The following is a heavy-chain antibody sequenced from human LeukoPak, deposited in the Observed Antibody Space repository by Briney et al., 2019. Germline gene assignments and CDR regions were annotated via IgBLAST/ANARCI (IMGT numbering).Heavy chain of an antibody. CDR3: ARAVIAAGRFDY. Sequence: ASVKVSCKASGYTSTGYYMHWVRQAPGQGLEWMGWINPNSGGTNYAQKFQGRVTMTRDTSISTAYMELSRLRSDDTAVYYCARAVIAAGRFDYWGQGTLVTVSS. CDR1: GYTSTGYY. CDR2: INPNSGGT. J-gene: IGHJ4*02. V-gene: IGHV1-2*02. D-gene: IGHD6-6*01.